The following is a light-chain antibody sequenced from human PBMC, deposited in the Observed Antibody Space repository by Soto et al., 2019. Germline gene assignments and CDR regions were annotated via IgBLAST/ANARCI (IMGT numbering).Light chain of an antibody. CDR2: WAS. J-gene: IGKJ1*01. Sequence: DIVMTQSPDSLAVSLGKRATINCKSSQSVLYSSNNKNYLAWYQQKPGQPPKLLIYWASTRQSGVPDRFSGSGSGTDFTLTISSLQAEDVAVYYCQQYYGSTWTFGQGTKVEIK. CDR3: QQYYGSTWT. CDR1: QSVLYSSNNKNY. V-gene: IGKV4-1*01.